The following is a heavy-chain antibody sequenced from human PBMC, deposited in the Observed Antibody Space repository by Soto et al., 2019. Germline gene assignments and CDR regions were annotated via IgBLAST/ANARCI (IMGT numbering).Heavy chain of an antibody. J-gene: IGHJ4*02. CDR2: ISAYNGNT. CDR1: GYTFTSYG. V-gene: IGHV1-18*01. CDR3: ARSCSSTSCYVPGVDY. D-gene: IGHD2-2*01. Sequence: ASVKVSCKASGYTFTSYGISCVRQAPGQGLEWMGWISAYNGNTNYAQKLQGRVTMTTDTSTSTAYMELRSLRSDDTAVYYCARSCSSTSCYVPGVDYWGQGTLVTVSS.